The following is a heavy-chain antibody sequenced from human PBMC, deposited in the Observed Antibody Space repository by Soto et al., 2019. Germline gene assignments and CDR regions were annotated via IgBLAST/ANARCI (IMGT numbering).Heavy chain of an antibody. V-gene: IGHV4-39*01. CDR2: IFYTGRT. Sequence: PSETLSLTCTVSGGSISSYYWGWIRQSPGKGLEWIGTIFYTGRTYYNPSLESRVTLSVDTSKNQFSLHLTSVTAADTAMYYCTRHHPHHYDSSGYFDYWGQGTLVTVSS. J-gene: IGHJ4*02. D-gene: IGHD3-22*01. CDR3: TRHHPHHYDSSGYFDY. CDR1: GGSISSYY.